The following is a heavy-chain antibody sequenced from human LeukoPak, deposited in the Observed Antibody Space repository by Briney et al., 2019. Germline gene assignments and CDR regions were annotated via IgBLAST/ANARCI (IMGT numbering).Heavy chain of an antibody. J-gene: IGHJ5*02. D-gene: IGHD3-22*01. V-gene: IGHV4-4*02. CDR3: ASRRYYYDSSGYWFDP. Sequence: SETLSLTCAVSGGSISNSNWWNWVRQPPGKGLEWIGDIYHSGSTNYNPSLKSRVTISVDTSKNQFSLKLSSVTAADTAVYYCASRRYYYDSSGYWFDPWGQGTLVTVSS. CDR2: IYHSGST. CDR1: GGSISNSNW.